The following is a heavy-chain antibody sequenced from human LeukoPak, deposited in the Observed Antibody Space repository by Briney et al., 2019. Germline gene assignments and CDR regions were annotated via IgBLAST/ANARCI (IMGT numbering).Heavy chain of an antibody. V-gene: IGHV3-30*04. CDR2: ISYDGSNK. CDR1: GFTFSSYA. CDR3: AREIPVFLGIVVVPAAIARRGGMDV. Sequence: GGSLRLSCAASGFTFSSYAMHWVRQAPGKGLEWVAVISYDGSNKYYADSAKGRFTISRDNSKNTLYLQMNSLRAEDTAVYYCAREIPVFLGIVVVPAAIARRGGMDVWGKGTTVTVSS. D-gene: IGHD2-2*03. J-gene: IGHJ6*04.